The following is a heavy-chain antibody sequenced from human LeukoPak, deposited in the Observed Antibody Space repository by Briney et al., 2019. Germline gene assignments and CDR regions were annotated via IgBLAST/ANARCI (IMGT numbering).Heavy chain of an antibody. J-gene: IGHJ4*02. Sequence: PGGSLRLSCAASGFTFSSYTMNWVRQAPGKGLEWVSCISSSSSYIYYADSVKGRFTISRDNSKNTLYLQMNSLRAEDTAVYYCAKFPIAARPGYFDYWGQGTLVTVSS. CDR2: ISSSSSYI. V-gene: IGHV3-21*04. CDR1: GFTFSSYT. CDR3: AKFPIAARPGYFDY. D-gene: IGHD6-6*01.